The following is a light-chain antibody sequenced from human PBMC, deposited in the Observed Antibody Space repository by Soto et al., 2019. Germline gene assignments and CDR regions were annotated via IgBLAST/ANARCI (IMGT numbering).Light chain of an antibody. CDR1: QGVTSSY. CDR3: QQYDSSPLT. CDR2: GAS. V-gene: IGKV3-20*01. J-gene: IGKJ4*01. Sequence: EIVLTQSPGTLSLSPGERATLSCRASQGVTSSYLAWYQQKPGQAPRLLIYGASIRDTGIPDRFSGSGSGTDFTLTNSRLEPEDVAVYCCQQYDSSPLTFGGGTKVEIK.